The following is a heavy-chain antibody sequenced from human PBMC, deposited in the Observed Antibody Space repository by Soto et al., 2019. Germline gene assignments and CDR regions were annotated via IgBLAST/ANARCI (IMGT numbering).Heavy chain of an antibody. J-gene: IGHJ2*01. CDR2: IGTAGDT. V-gene: IGHV3-13*04. D-gene: IGHD5-18*01. CDR3: ARVARIQLWLGGGWYFDL. CDR1: GFTFSSYD. Sequence: EVQLVESGGGLVQPGGSLRLSCAASGFTFSSYDMHWVRQATGKGLEWVSAIGTAGDTYYPGSVKGRFTISRENAKNSLYLQMNSLRAGDTAVYYCARVARIQLWLGGGWYFDLWGRGTLVTVSS.